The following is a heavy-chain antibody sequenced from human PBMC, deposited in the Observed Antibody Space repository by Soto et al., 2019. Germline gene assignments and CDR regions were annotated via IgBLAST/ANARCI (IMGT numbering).Heavy chain of an antibody. Sequence: QVQLVQSGAEVKKPGASVKVSCKASGYTFTSYDINWVRQATGQGLEWMGWMNPNSGNTGYAQKFQGRVTMTRNTSISTAYMELSSLRSEDTAVYYCARGRYSSSLGQDYYYYYGMDVWGQGTTVTVSS. CDR2: MNPNSGNT. V-gene: IGHV1-8*01. J-gene: IGHJ6*02. D-gene: IGHD6-6*01. CDR1: GYTFTSYD. CDR3: ARGRYSSSLGQDYYYYYGMDV.